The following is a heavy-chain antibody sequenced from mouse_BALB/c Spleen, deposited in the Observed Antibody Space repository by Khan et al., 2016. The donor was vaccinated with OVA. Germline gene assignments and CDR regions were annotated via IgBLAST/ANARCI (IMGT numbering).Heavy chain of an antibody. CDR3: ARAVTITTVVATDFDY. CDR2: ISYSGRT. V-gene: IGHV3-2*02. Sequence: EVQLLESGPGLVKPSQSPSLTCTVTGYSITSDYAWNWIRQFPGNKLEWMAYISYSGRTSYNPSLKSRLSITLDTSTNQFFLQLNSVTTEDTDTDYCARAVTITTVVATDFDYWGQGSTLTVSS. CDR1: GYSITSDYA. D-gene: IGHD1-1*01. J-gene: IGHJ2*01.